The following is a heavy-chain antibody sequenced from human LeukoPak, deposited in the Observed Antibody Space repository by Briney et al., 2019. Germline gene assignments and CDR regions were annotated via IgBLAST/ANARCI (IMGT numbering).Heavy chain of an antibody. CDR2: ISSSSSTI. CDR3: ARDPPYDTAMARDYFDY. Sequence: PGGSLRLSCAASGFTLSSYSMNWVRQAPGKGLEWVSYISSSSSTIYYADSVKGRFTISRDNAKNSLYLQMNSLRDEDTAVYYCARDPPYDTAMARDYFDYWGQGTLVTVSS. D-gene: IGHD5-18*01. J-gene: IGHJ4*02. V-gene: IGHV3-48*02. CDR1: GFTLSSYS.